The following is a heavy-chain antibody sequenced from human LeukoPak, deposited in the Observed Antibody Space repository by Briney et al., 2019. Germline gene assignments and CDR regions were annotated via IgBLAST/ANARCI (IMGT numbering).Heavy chain of an antibody. D-gene: IGHD3-16*01. CDR3: ARERWGSSSPGGY. V-gene: IGHV1-18*01. J-gene: IGHJ4*02. CDR1: GYTSTRYG. CDR2: ISAYNGNT. Sequence: ASVKVSCKASGYTSTRYGTSWVRHSPGQGLERMGWISAYNGNTNYAQKLQGRVTMTTDTSTSTAYMELRSLRSDDTAVYYCARERWGSSSPGGYWGQGTLVTVSS.